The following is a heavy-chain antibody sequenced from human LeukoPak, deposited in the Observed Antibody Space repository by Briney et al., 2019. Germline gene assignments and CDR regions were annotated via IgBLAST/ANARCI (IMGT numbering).Heavy chain of an antibody. CDR1: GFTFSSYS. Sequence: GGSLRLSCAASGFTFSSYSMNWVRQAPGKGLEWVSSISSSSSYIYYADSVKGRFTISRDNAKNSLYLQMNSLRAEDTAVYYCARDPIFTVTTFFDYWGQGTLVTVSS. J-gene: IGHJ4*02. CDR2: ISSSSSYI. D-gene: IGHD4-17*01. CDR3: ARDPIFTVTTFFDY. V-gene: IGHV3-21*01.